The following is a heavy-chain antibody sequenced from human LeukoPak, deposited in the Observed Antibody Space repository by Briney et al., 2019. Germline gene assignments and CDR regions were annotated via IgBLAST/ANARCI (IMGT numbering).Heavy chain of an antibody. CDR2: TYYSGNA. D-gene: IGHD6-6*01. CDR3: ALYRQLGTYFDY. Sequence: PSETLSLTCTVSGGSISSSGYYWGWIRQPPGKGLEWIGSTYYSGNAYYNPSLKSRVTISVDTSKNQFSLKLSSVTAADTAVYYCALYRQLGTYFDYWGQGTLVTVSS. V-gene: IGHV4-39*01. J-gene: IGHJ4*02. CDR1: GGSISSSGYY.